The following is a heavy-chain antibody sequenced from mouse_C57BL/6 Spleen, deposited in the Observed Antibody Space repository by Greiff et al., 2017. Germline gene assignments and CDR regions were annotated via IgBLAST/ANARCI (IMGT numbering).Heavy chain of an antibody. CDR1: GYAFSSSW. Sequence: QVQLQQSGPELVKPGASVKISCKASGYAFSSSWMNWVKQRPGKGLEWIGRIYPGDGDTNYNGKFKGKATLTADKSSSTAYMQLSSLTSEDSAVYFCARDGSSYRYFDVWGTGTTVTVSS. V-gene: IGHV1-82*01. D-gene: IGHD1-1*01. CDR3: ARDGSSYRYFDV. CDR2: IYPGDGDT. J-gene: IGHJ1*03.